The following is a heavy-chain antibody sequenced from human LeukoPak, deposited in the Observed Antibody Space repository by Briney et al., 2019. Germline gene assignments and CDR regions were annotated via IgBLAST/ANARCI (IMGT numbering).Heavy chain of an antibody. J-gene: IGHJ4*02. V-gene: IGHV1-69*13. CDR2: IIPIFGTA. CDR3: ARVGKTYHYDSSLDY. CDR1: GGTFSSYA. D-gene: IGHD3-22*01. Sequence: GASVKVSCKASGGTFSSYAISWVRQAPGRGLEWMGGIIPIFGTANYAQKFQGRVTITADESTSTAYMELSSLRSEDTAVYYCARVGKTYHYDSSLDYWGQGTLVTVSS.